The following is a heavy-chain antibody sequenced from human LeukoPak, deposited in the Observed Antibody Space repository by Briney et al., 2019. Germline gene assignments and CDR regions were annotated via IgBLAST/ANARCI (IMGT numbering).Heavy chain of an antibody. CDR2: IKEDGSDK. CDR1: RFTFSTYW. CDR3: ARDWYRSFDY. V-gene: IGHV3-7*01. D-gene: IGHD6-13*01. Sequence: GGSLRLSCAASRFTFSTYWMSWVRQAPGKGPEWVANIKEDGSDKYYVDSVKGRFTISKDNAKNSLYLQMNSLRAEDTAVYYCARDWYRSFDYWGQGTLVTVSS. J-gene: IGHJ4*02.